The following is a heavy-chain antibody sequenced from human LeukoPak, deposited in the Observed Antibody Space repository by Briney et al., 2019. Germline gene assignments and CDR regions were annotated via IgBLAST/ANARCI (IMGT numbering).Heavy chain of an antibody. V-gene: IGHV3-7*01. Sequence: GASVRLSCAACGFTFSDYWMSWVRQAPGKVLEWVANKKKDGSEISYVPSVKSGFSTSRDNARNSLYLQMKSLREQDTAVYTCAREKYVTVELFQRWGQGTLGTVSS. J-gene: IGHJ1*01. CDR3: AREKYVTVELFQR. CDR1: GFTFSDYW. CDR2: KKKDGSEI. D-gene: IGHD1-7*01.